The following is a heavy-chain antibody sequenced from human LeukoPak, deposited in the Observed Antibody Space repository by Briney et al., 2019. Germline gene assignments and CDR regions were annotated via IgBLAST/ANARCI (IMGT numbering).Heavy chain of an antibody. Sequence: PGGSLRLSCAASGFTFSTHSMNWVRQAPGKGLEWVSSITDTSDIYDAYSVKGRFTISRDNTRNSLYLQMNSLRAEDTAVYFCARSQGGYSYGKIDYWGQGTLVTVSS. D-gene: IGHD5-18*01. J-gene: IGHJ4*02. CDR1: GFTFSTHS. V-gene: IGHV3-69-1*02. CDR3: ARSQGGYSYGKIDY. CDR2: ITDTSDI.